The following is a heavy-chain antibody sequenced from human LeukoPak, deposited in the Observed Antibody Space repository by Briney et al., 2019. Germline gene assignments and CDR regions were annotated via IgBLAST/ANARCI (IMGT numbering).Heavy chain of an antibody. CDR2: IFYTGST. Sequence: ASETLSLTCTVSGGSISSSNYYWGWIRQPPGKGLEWIGSIFYTGSTLYNKSLKSRVTISVDTSKNQFSLKLSSVTAADTAVYYCARRRGIITFDCWGQGTLVTVSS. V-gene: IGHV4-39*01. CDR3: ARRRGIITFDC. CDR1: GGSISSSNYY. D-gene: IGHD3-10*01. J-gene: IGHJ4*02.